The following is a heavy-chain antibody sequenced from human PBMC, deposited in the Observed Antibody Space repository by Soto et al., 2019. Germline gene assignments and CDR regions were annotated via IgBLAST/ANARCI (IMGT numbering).Heavy chain of an antibody. CDR1: GYTFTSYD. CDR3: ARGVGYYGSGSYLRFDP. V-gene: IGHV1-8*01. CDR2: MNPNSGNT. J-gene: IGHJ5*02. Sequence: ASVKVSCKASGYTFTSYDINWVRQATGQGLEWMGWMNPNSGNTGYAQKFQGRVTMTRNTSISTAYMELSSLRSEDTAVYYCARGVGYYGSGSYLRFDPWGQGTLVTVSS. D-gene: IGHD3-10*01.